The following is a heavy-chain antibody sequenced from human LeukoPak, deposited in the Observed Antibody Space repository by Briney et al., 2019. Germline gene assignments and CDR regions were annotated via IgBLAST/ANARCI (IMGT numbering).Heavy chain of an antibody. CDR2: ISYDGSNK. Sequence: QPGRSLRLSCAASGFTFSSYGMHWVRQAPGKGLEWVAVISYDGSNKYYADSVKGRFTISRDNSKNTLYLQMNSLRAEDTAVYYCAKVLFGRYSSGWYSPSYYYDSSGYYYFDYWGQGTLVTVSS. D-gene: IGHD3-22*01. V-gene: IGHV3-30*18. J-gene: IGHJ4*02. CDR3: AKVLFGRYSSGWYSPSYYYDSSGYYYFDY. CDR1: GFTFSSYG.